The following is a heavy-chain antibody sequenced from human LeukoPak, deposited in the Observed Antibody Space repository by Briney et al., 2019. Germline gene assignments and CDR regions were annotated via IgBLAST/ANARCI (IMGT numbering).Heavy chain of an antibody. J-gene: IGHJ5*02. CDR2: ISYDGSNK. V-gene: IGHV3-30*04. D-gene: IGHD6-19*01. Sequence: GGSLRLSCAASGFTFSSYAMHWVRQAPGKGLEWVAVISYDGSNKYYADSVKGRFTISRDNSKNTLYLQMNSLRAEDTAVYYCAKDSQYSSGWYSWFDPWGQGTLVTVSS. CDR1: GFTFSSYA. CDR3: AKDSQYSSGWYSWFDP.